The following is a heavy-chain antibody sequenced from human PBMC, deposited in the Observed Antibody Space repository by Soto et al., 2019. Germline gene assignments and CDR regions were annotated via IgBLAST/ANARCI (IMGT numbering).Heavy chain of an antibody. Sequence: ASVEVSCKASGYTFTSSDVYWVRQATGQGLELMGWMNPNTGNQGYVQKFQGRDTMTRTTAISRAYMELSSPSSEDTAGYYCPRASSHCSGGSCYSDWFVPWGQGTPVTVAT. CDR3: PRASSHCSGGSCYSDWFVP. CDR1: GYTFTSSD. J-gene: IGHJ5*02. D-gene: IGHD2-15*01. V-gene: IGHV1-8*01. CDR2: MNPNTGNQ.